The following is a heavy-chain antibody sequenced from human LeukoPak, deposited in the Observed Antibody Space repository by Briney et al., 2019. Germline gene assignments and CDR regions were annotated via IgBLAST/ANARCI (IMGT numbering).Heavy chain of an antibody. V-gene: IGHV4-4*09. CDR1: GGSISSYY. CDR3: ATSYNWNYRHYYYYMDV. Sequence: SETLSLTCTVSGGSISSYYWSWIRQPPGKGLEWIGYIYTSGSTNYNPSLKSRVTISVDTSKNQFSLKLSSVTAADTAVYYCATSYNWNYRHYYYYMDVWGKGTTVTVYS. CDR2: IYTSGST. D-gene: IGHD1-7*01. J-gene: IGHJ6*03.